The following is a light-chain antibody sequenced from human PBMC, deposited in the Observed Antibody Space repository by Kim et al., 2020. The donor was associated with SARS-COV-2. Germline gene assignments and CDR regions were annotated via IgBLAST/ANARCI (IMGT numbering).Light chain of an antibody. CDR3: QHYNSFSLT. J-gene: IGKJ1*01. V-gene: IGKV1-5*01. Sequence: ASVGDRVSITCRASQTFTSGMAWYQQKPGKPPKVLIFDASSLASGVPSRFSGSGSGTKFTLTISSLQPDDFATYYCQHYNSFSLTFGQGTKVDIK. CDR1: QTFTSG. CDR2: DAS.